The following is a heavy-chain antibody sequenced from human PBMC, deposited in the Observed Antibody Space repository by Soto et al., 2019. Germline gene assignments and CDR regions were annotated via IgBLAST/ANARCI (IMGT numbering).Heavy chain of an antibody. D-gene: IGHD3-10*01. CDR1: GFTFSSYD. CDR2: IGTAGDT. Sequence: EVQLVESGGGLVQPGGSLRLSCAASGFTFSSYDMHWVRQATGKGLEWVSAIGTAGDTYYPGSVKGRFTISRENAKNSLYLQMNSLRAGDTAVYYCARAARYYGSGSTAFYYYGMDVWGQGTTVTVSS. CDR3: ARAARYYGSGSTAFYYYGMDV. J-gene: IGHJ6*02. V-gene: IGHV3-13*04.